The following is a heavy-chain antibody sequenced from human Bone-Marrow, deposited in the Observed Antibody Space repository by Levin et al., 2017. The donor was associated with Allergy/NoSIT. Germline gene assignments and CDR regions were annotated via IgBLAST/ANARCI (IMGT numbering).Heavy chain of an antibody. J-gene: IGHJ4*02. D-gene: IGHD4/OR15-4a*01. Sequence: SETLSLTCAVYGGPFSGYYWSWIRQPPGKGLEWIGEINHSGSTSYNPSLRSRVTISSDTSKNQFSLKLTSVTAADTAVYYCAREEVAEMVVSTGAVFDFWGQGTLVTVSS. V-gene: IGHV4-34*01. CDR2: INHSGST. CDR1: GGPFSGYY. CDR3: AREEVAEMVVSTGAVFDF.